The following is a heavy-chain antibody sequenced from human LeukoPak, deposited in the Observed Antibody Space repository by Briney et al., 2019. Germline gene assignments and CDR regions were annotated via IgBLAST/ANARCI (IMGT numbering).Heavy chain of an antibody. CDR1: GGSISSYY. V-gene: IGHV4-59*08. CDR2: IYYSGST. D-gene: IGHD3-10*01. Sequence: SETLSLTCTVSGGSISSYYWSWIRQPPGKGLEWIGYIYYSGSTNYNPSLKSRVTISVDTSKNQFSLKLSSVTAADTAVYYCARHVLLWFGPTRGYFDYWGQGTLVTVSS. J-gene: IGHJ4*02. CDR3: ARHVLLWFGPTRGYFDY.